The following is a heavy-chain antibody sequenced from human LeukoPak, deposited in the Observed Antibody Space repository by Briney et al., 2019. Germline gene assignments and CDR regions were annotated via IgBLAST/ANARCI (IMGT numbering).Heavy chain of an antibody. V-gene: IGHV4-61*02. Sequence: TLSLTCTVSGGSISSGSYYWSWIRQPAGKGLEWIGRIYTSGSTNYNPSLKSRVTISVDTSKNQFSLKLSSVTAADTAVYYCASEMAPRFEAFHYWGQGTLVTVSS. CDR2: IYTSGST. D-gene: IGHD5-24*01. J-gene: IGHJ4*02. CDR3: ASEMAPRFEAFHY. CDR1: GGSISSGSYY.